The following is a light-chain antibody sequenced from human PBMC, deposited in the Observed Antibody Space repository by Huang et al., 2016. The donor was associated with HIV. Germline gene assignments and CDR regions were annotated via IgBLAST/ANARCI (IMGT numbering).Light chain of an antibody. J-gene: IGKJ1*01. CDR2: ATS. CDR3: QQYHGIPWT. Sequence: DIQMTQSPSSLSASVGDIVTITCRASQGIGNSLAWYQQKPEKAPRLLLYATSRLESGVPSRFSGSGSGTHYTLTISTLQPEDIASYYCQQYHGIPWTFGQGTKVEIK. CDR1: QGIGNS. V-gene: IGKV1-NL1*01.